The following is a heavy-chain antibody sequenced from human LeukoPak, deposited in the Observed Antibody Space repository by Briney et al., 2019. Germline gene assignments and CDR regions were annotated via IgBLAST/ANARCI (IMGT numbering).Heavy chain of an antibody. CDR2: INHSGST. J-gene: IGHJ5*02. V-gene: IGHV4-34*01. CDR3: ARGPPFDP. Sequence: KPSETLSLTCAVYGGSFSGYYWSWIRQPPGKGLEWIGEINHSGSTNYNPSFKSRVTISVDTSKNQFSLKLSSVTAADTAVYYCARGPPFDPWGQGTLVTVSS. CDR1: GGSFSGYY.